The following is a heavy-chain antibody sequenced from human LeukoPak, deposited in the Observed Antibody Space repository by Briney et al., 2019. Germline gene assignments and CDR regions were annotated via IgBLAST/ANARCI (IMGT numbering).Heavy chain of an antibody. D-gene: IGHD2-15*01. Sequence: PGGSLRLSCAASGFTFSSYGMHWVRQAPGKGLEWVAVIWYGGSNKYYADSVKGRFTISRDNSKNTLYLQMNSLRAEDTAVYYCAREGYLGYCSGGSCFNWFDSWGQGTLVTVSS. J-gene: IGHJ5*01. V-gene: IGHV3-33*01. CDR2: IWYGGSNK. CDR3: AREGYLGYCSGGSCFNWFDS. CDR1: GFTFSSYG.